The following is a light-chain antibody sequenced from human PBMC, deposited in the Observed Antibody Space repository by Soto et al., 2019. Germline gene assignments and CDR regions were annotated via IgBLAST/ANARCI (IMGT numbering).Light chain of an antibody. CDR1: QGISSY. Sequence: TQLTQSPSSLSASVGDRLTITCRASQGISSYLAWYQQKPGKAPKLLIYDASTLQSGVPSRFSGSGSGTDFTLTINSLQPDDFATYYCQQLNSYPPTFGPGTKVDI. V-gene: IGKV1-9*01. J-gene: IGKJ3*01. CDR3: QQLNSYPPT. CDR2: DAS.